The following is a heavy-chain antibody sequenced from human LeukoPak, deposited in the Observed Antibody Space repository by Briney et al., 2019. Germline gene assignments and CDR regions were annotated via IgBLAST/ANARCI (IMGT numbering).Heavy chain of an antibody. CDR1: GDSISIYY. CDR3: ARVQQQLVDY. D-gene: IGHD6-13*01. Sequence: PSETLSLTCTVSGDSISIYYWSWIRQPPGKGLEWIGYIYYSGSTNYNPSLKSRVTISVDTSKNQFSLKQSSVTAADTAVYYCARVQQQLVDYWGQGTLVTVSS. J-gene: IGHJ4*02. CDR2: IYYSGST. V-gene: IGHV4-59*01.